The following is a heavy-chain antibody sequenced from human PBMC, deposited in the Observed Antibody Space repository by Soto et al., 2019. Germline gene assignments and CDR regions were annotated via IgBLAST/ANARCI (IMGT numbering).Heavy chain of an antibody. V-gene: IGHV1-2*02. Sequence: ASVKVSCKASGYTFTGYYMHWVRQAPGQGLEWMGWINPNSGSTNYAQKCQGRVTMTRDTSISTAYMELSRLRSDDTAVYYCARDYGYYDFWSGYSSTLIDYWGQGTLVTVSS. CDR1: GYTFTGYY. D-gene: IGHD3-3*01. CDR2: INPNSGST. J-gene: IGHJ4*02. CDR3: ARDYGYYDFWSGYSSTLIDY.